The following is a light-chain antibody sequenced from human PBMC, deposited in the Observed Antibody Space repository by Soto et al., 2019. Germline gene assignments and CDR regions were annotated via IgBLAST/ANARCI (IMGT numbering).Light chain of an antibody. Sequence: EMGETQAPGTRSSSPGERATHSCSVDQRVSNNYLAWYQQKPGQRPRLLIYGASSRATGIPDRFSGSGSGTDFPLTITGLQPEDFAVYFCQQHDVSPITFGLGTRLEIK. J-gene: IGKJ5*01. CDR3: QQHDVSPIT. CDR2: GAS. CDR1: QRVSNNY. V-gene: IGKV3-20*01.